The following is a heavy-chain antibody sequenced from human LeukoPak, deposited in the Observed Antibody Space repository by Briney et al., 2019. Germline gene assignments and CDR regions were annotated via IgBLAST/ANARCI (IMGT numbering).Heavy chain of an antibody. Sequence: PGGSLRLSCAASGFTFSSYGMHWARQAPGKGLEWVAVISYDGSNKYYADSVKGRFTISRDNSKNTLYLQMNSLRAEDTAVYYCAKDESQLWFFPPPGDWGQGTLVTVSS. D-gene: IGHD5-18*01. CDR3: AKDESQLWFFPPPGD. CDR2: ISYDGSNK. CDR1: GFTFSSYG. V-gene: IGHV3-30*18. J-gene: IGHJ4*02.